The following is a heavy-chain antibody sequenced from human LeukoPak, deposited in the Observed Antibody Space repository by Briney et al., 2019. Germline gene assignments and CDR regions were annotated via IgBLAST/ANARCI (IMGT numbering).Heavy chain of an antibody. CDR1: GGSLSAYY. CDR3: ARKVGATTYPDWFDP. J-gene: IGHJ5*02. D-gene: IGHD1-26*01. Sequence: SETLSLTCAVYGGSLSAYYWSWIRQPPGKGLEWIGEINHSGSTNYNPSLKSRITISVDPSKNQFSLKLSSVTAADTAVYYCARKVGATTYPDWFDPWGQGTLVTVSS. V-gene: IGHV4-34*01. CDR2: INHSGST.